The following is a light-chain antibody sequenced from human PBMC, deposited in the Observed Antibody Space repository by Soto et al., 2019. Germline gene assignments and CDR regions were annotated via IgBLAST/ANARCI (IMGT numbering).Light chain of an antibody. V-gene: IGKV1-39*01. CDR3: QQTYSIPYT. Sequence: DIQMTQSPSSLSASVGDRVTITCRARQSISRYLNWYQHKPGKAPKLLIYAASSLQSAVPSRFSGSGSGTDVTLTVSSLQPEDCATYYCQQTYSIPYTFGQGTKLEIK. J-gene: IGKJ2*01. CDR2: AAS. CDR1: QSISRY.